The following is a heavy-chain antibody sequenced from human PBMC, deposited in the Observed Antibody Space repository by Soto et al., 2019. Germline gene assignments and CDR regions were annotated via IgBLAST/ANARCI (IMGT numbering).Heavy chain of an antibody. J-gene: IGHJ6*01. V-gene: IGHV5-10-1*01. CDR2: IDPRDAGI. Sequence: GESLKISCKASGYSFTTYWISWVRQMPGKGLEWMGRIDPRDAGINNKPSFQGHVTMSADKSTSTAYLQWSSLKASDTAIYYCSWTGAVGGSGLGFYFGIGGWGQGTTVTVSS. CDR1: GYSFTTYW. D-gene: IGHD3-10*01. CDR3: SWTGAVGGSGLGFYFGIGG.